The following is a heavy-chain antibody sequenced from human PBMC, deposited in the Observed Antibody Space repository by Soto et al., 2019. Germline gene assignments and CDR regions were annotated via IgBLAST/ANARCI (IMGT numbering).Heavy chain of an antibody. V-gene: IGHV3-49*04. CDR1: GFNFVDHA. J-gene: IGHJ3*02. Sequence: GVLRLTFTCSGFNFVDHAMSCVLHAAGKGLEWVVFIRSKAYGGTTEYAASVKGRFTISRDDSKSIAYPQMNSLKTEDTAVYYCTRDSYYYDSSGYDRAFDICGQGTMVTVSS. D-gene: IGHD3-22*01. CDR2: IRSKAYGGTT. CDR3: TRDSYYYDSSGYDRAFDI.